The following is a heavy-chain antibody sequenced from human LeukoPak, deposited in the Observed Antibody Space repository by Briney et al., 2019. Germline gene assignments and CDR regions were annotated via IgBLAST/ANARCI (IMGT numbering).Heavy chain of an antibody. D-gene: IGHD6-13*01. V-gene: IGHV4-38-2*02. CDR3: ASQSTPDIAAGGNWDFDY. CDR1: GGSISSTYY. J-gene: IGHJ4*02. Sequence: PSETLSLTCTVSGGSISSTYYWGWIRQPPGKGLEWIGSIYHSGSTYYNPSLKSRVTISVDTSKKQFSLNLSSVTAADTAVYYCASQSTPDIAAGGNWDFDYWGQGTLVTVSS. CDR2: IYHSGST.